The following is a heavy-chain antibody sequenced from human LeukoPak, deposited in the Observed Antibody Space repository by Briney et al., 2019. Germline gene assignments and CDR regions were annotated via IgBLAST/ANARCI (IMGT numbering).Heavy chain of an antibody. CDR3: ARVAAAAGTGFDY. CDR2: ISSSSSYI. D-gene: IGHD6-13*01. Sequence: PGGSLRLSCAASGFTFSSYSMNWVRQAPGKGLEWVSSISSSSSYIYYADSVKGRFTSSRDNATNSLYLQMHSLRAEDTAVYYCARVAAAAGTGFDYWGQGTLVTVSS. V-gene: IGHV3-21*01. J-gene: IGHJ4*02. CDR1: GFTFSSYS.